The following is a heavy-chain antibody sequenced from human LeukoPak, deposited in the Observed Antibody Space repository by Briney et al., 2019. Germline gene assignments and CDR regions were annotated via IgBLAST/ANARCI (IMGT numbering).Heavy chain of an antibody. CDR3: ATERPTVVVVASYAFDI. CDR1: GGTFSSYA. D-gene: IGHD3-22*01. CDR2: IIPILGIA. Sequence: SXXVSCKASGGTFSSYAISWVRQAPGQGLEWMGRIIPILGIANYAQKFQGRVTITADKSTSTAYMELSSLRSEDTAVYYCATERPTVVVVASYAFDIWGQGTMVTVSS. V-gene: IGHV1-69*04. J-gene: IGHJ3*02.